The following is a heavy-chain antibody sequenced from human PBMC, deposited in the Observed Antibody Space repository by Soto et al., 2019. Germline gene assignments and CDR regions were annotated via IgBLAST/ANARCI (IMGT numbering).Heavy chain of an antibody. CDR1: GGSISGGGYY. V-gene: IGHV4-31*03. D-gene: IGHD4-17*01. CDR3: ARSGDYVRIYFDY. J-gene: IGHJ4*02. Sequence: QVQLQESGPGLVKPSQTLSLTCTVSGGSISGGGYYWSWIRQHPGKGLEWIGYIYYSGSTYYNPSLKSRVTISVDTSKNQFSLKLSSVTAADTAVYYCARSGDYVRIYFDYWGQGTLVTVSS. CDR2: IYYSGST.